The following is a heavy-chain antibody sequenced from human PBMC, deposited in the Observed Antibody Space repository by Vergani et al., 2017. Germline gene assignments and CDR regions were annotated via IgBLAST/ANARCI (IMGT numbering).Heavy chain of an antibody. Sequence: EVQLVESGGGLVQPGGSLRLSCAASGFTFSTYDMHWVRQATGKGLEWVSAIGTAGDTYYPGSVKGRFTISRENAKNSLYLQMNGLRAGDTAVYYCARGVGATMGGVYWGQGTLVTVSS. CDR3: ARGVGATMGGVY. V-gene: IGHV3-13*01. CDR2: IGTAGDT. CDR1: GFTFSTYD. D-gene: IGHD1-26*01. J-gene: IGHJ4*02.